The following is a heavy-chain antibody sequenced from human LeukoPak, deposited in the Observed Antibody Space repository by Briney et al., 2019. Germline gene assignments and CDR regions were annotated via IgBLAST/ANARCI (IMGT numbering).Heavy chain of an antibody. CDR2: ISGSGGSA. D-gene: IGHD3-22*01. CDR1: GITFSNYA. V-gene: IGHV3-23*01. J-gene: IGHJ4*02. Sequence: GGSLRLSCAASGITFSNYAMNWVRRAPGKGLEWVSTISGSGGSAYYVDSVKGRFTISRDSSRNTLYLQMNSLRAEDTAVYYCATNYYDSSRAASDYWGQGTLVTVSS. CDR3: ATNYYDSSRAASDY.